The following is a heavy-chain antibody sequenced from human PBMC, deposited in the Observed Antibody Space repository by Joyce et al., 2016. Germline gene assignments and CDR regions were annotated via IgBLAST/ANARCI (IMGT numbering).Heavy chain of an antibody. CDR3: ARDRSEVAQTNWFDP. J-gene: IGHJ5*02. V-gene: IGHV3-33*01. Sequence: VQLVESGGGVVQPGGSLRLSCAASGFTFSNYGIPWVRQAPGKRLEWVALIGYDGSYKFYADCVKGRFSISRDNSKNTFYQQMNSLGDEDTAVYYCARDRSEVAQTNWFDPWGQGTLVTVSS. D-gene: IGHD2-15*01. CDR1: GFTFSNYG. CDR2: IGYDGSYK.